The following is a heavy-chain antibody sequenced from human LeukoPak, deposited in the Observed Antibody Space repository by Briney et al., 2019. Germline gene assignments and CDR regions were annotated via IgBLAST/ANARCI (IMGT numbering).Heavy chain of an antibody. V-gene: IGHV3-7*01. CDR2: INQDGGQK. D-gene: IGHD4-17*01. CDR3: ATNTRAYAVLLAY. CDR1: GFTFSSSW. J-gene: IGHJ4*02. Sequence: GESLKISCAASGFTFSSSWMIWALQAPGKGLEWVANINQDGGQKYYLDSVKGRFTISRDNADNSLYLQMDGLRAEDTAVYYCATNTRAYAVLLAYWGQGTLATVSS.